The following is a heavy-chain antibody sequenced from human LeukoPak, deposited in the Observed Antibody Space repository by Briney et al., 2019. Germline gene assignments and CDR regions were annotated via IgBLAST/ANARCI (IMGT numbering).Heavy chain of an antibody. CDR1: GFTFSDYY. Sequence: GGSLRLSCAASGFTFSDYYMSRIRQAPGKGLEWVSVIYSGGSTYYADSVKGRFTISRDNSKNTLYLQMNSLRAEDTAVYYCARDRSGWYPDYWGQGTLVTVSS. CDR3: ARDRSGWYPDY. D-gene: IGHD6-19*01. CDR2: IYSGGST. J-gene: IGHJ4*02. V-gene: IGHV3-53*01.